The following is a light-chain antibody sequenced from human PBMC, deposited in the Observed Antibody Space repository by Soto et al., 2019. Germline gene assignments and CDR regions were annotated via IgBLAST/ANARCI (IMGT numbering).Light chain of an antibody. J-gene: IGLJ1*01. V-gene: IGLV2-14*01. CDR2: DVT. CDR3: SSYTSSSTPYV. Sequence: QSALTQPASVSWSPGQSITLSCPGTSSEVGGYNYVSWYQQHPVKAPKLMIYDVTNRPSGVSDRFSGSKSGNTASLTISGLQAEDEADYYCSSYTSSSTPYVFGTGTKVTVL. CDR1: SSEVGGYNY.